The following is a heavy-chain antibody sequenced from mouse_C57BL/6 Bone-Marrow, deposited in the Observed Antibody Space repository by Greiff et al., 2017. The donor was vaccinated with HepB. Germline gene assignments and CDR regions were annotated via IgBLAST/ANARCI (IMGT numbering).Heavy chain of an antibody. J-gene: IGHJ3*01. CDR3: ARSGYYIWFAY. Sequence: QVQLQQSGAELVMPGASVKLSCKASGYTFTSYWMHWVKQRPGQGLEWIGEIDPSDSYTNYNQKFKGKSTLTVDKSSSTAYMQLSSLTSEDSAVYYCARSGYYIWFAYWGQGTLVTVSA. CDR2: IDPSDSYT. V-gene: IGHV1-69*01. CDR1: GYTFTSYW. D-gene: IGHD2-12*01.